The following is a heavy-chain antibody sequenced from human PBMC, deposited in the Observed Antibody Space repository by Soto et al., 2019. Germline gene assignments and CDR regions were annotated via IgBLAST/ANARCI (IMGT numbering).Heavy chain of an antibody. CDR2: IKGDGIST. D-gene: IGHD3-10*01. CDR3: ARVAMGNYYNDY. Sequence: EVQLVESGGGLVQSGGSLRLSCAASGFTFSSYWMHWVRQAPGKGLVWVSRIKGDGISTNYADSVKGRFTISRDNAKDTVFLQMNSLSADDTAVYYCARVAMGNYYNDYWGQGTLVTVSS. V-gene: IGHV3-74*01. J-gene: IGHJ4*02. CDR1: GFTFSSYW.